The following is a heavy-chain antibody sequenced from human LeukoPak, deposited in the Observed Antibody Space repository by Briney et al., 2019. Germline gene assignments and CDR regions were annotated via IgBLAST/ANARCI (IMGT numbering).Heavy chain of an antibody. J-gene: IGHJ4*02. D-gene: IGHD1-26*01. CDR3: TTRGGSFSIFDY. V-gene: IGHV3-15*01. Sequence: PGGSLRLSCAVSGFTFSDAWMSWVRQAPGKGLEWVGRIKSKTDGGTTDYAAPVKGRFTISRDDSKNTLYLQMNSLKTEDTAVYYCTTRGGSFSIFDYWGQGTLVTVSS. CDR1: GFTFSDAW. CDR2: IKSKTDGGTT.